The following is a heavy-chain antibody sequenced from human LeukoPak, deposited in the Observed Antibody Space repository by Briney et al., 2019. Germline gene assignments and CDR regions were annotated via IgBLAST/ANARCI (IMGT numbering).Heavy chain of an antibody. CDR1: GYTFTGYY. V-gene: IGHV1-2*02. Sequence: ASVKVSCKASGYTFTGYYMHWVRQAPGQGLEWMGWINPNSGGTNYAQKFQGRVTMTRDTSISTAYVELSRLRSDDTAVYYCARAGVVSYWGGDCYSGRVGVGMDVWGQGTTVTVSS. J-gene: IGHJ6*02. CDR2: INPNSGGT. D-gene: IGHD2-21*01. CDR3: ARAGVVSYWGGDCYSGRVGVGMDV.